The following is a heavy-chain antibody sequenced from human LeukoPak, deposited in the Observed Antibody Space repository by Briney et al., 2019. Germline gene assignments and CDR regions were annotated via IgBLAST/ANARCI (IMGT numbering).Heavy chain of an antibody. J-gene: IGHJ4*02. Sequence: KTSETLSLTCTVSGGSISSYYWSWIRQPPGKGLEWIGYIYYSGGTNYNPSLKSRVTISVDTSKNQFSLKLSSVTAADTAVYYCARGEDSSSWYDYWGQGTLVTVSS. CDR1: GGSISSYY. V-gene: IGHV4-59*01. CDR3: ARGEDSSSWYDY. D-gene: IGHD6-13*01. CDR2: IYYSGGT.